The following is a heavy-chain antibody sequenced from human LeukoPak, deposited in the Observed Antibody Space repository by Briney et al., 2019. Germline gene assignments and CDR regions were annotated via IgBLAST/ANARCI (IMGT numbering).Heavy chain of an antibody. CDR2: ISYDGSNK. V-gene: IGHV3-30*18. J-gene: IGHJ4*02. CDR3: AKDPYYYVSSGYFDY. D-gene: IGHD3-22*01. CDR1: GFTFSSYG. Sequence: PGGSLRLSCAASGFTFSSYGMYWVRQAPGKGLEWVAVISYDGSNKYYADSVKGRFTISRDNSKNTLYLQMNSLRAEDTAVYYCAKDPYYYVSSGYFDYWGQGTLVTVSS.